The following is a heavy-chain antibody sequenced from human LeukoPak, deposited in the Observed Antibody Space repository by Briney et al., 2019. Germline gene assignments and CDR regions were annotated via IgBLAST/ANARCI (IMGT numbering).Heavy chain of an antibody. CDR1: GGSLSGAS. CDR3: ARVPDVSARPCYT. D-gene: IGHD5/OR15-5a*01. CDR2: SSPMGDLF. V-gene: IGHV4-34*01. J-gene: IGHJ5*02. Sequence: SEPLALTCDVYGGSLSGASWAWIRQFPGRGHEWIGESSPMGDLFGYNPFLKGRSPTFVASPKKQFFLRLASVNAGATGIYYCARVPDVSARPCYTWGAGT.